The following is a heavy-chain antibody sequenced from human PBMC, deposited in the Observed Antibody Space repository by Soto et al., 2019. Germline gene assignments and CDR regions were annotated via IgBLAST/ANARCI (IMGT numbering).Heavy chain of an antibody. CDR3: ARDRVVRGVIIPIRLYGMDV. J-gene: IGHJ6*02. Sequence: PGGSLRLSCAASGFTFSSYWMSWVRQAPGKGLEWVANIKQDGSEKYYVDSVKGRFTISRDNAKNSLYLQMNSLRAEDTAVYYCARDRVVRGVIIPIRLYGMDVWGQGTTVTVSS. V-gene: IGHV3-7*05. D-gene: IGHD3-10*01. CDR2: IKQDGSEK. CDR1: GFTFSSYW.